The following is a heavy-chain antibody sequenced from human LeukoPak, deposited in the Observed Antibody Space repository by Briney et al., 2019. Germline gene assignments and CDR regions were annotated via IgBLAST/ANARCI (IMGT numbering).Heavy chain of an antibody. Sequence: GGSLRLSCAASGFTFNNFAMSWVRQAPGKGLEWVSAISAGGDYTYYADSVKGRFTISRDNSKNTLFLQMSSLRAEDTAVYYCAKDWYNYYYMDVWGKGTTVTVSS. CDR3: AKDWYNYYYMDV. CDR1: GFTFNNFA. D-gene: IGHD1-14*01. V-gene: IGHV3-23*01. CDR2: ISAGGDYT. J-gene: IGHJ6*03.